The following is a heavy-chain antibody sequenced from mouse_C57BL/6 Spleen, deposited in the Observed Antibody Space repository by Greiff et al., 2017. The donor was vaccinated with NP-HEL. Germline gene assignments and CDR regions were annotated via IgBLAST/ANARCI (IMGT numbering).Heavy chain of an antibody. J-gene: IGHJ3*01. V-gene: IGHV1-82*01. CDR2: IYPGDGDT. Sequence: VQLQQSGPELVKPGASVKISCKASGYAFSSSWMNWVKQRPGKGLEWIGRIYPGDGDTNYNGKFKGKATLTADKSSSTAYMQLSSLTSEDSAVYFCARFPYYDYDGFAYWGQGTLVTVSA. CDR3: ARFPYYDYDGFAY. CDR1: GYAFSSSW. D-gene: IGHD2-4*01.